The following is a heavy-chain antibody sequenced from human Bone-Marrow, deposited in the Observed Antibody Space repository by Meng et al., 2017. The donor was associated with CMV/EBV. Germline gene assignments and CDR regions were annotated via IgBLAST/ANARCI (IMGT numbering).Heavy chain of an antibody. J-gene: IGHJ4*02. CDR1: GGSISSSSYY. Sequence: SETLSLTCTVFGGSISSSSYYWGWIRQPPGKGLEWIGSIYYSGSTYYNPSLKSRVTISVDTSKNQFSLKLSSVTAADTAVYYCARQGYSYGFPRPFDYWGQGTLVTVSS. CDR2: IYYSGST. D-gene: IGHD5-18*01. CDR3: ARQGYSYGFPRPFDY. V-gene: IGHV4-39*01.